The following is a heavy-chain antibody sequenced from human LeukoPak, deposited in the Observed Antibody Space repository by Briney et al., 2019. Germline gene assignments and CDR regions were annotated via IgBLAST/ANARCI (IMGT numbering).Heavy chain of an antibody. D-gene: IGHD3-10*01. CDR1: GFTFSSYG. V-gene: IGHV3-30*02. Sequence: GGSLRLSCAASGFTFSSYGMHWVRQAPGKGLEWVAFIRYDGSYKYYADSVKGRFTISRDNSKNTLYLQMNSLRAEDTAVYYCAKDRTYYGSGSYYNYYYYYMDVWGKGTTVTISS. CDR3: AKDRTYYGSGSYYNYYYYYMDV. J-gene: IGHJ6*03. CDR2: IRYDGSYK.